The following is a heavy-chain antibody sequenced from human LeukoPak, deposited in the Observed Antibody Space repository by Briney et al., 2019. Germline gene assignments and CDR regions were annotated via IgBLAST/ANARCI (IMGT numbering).Heavy chain of an antibody. J-gene: IGHJ4*02. D-gene: IGHD3-22*01. CDR3: AKDYDSSGYTDY. Sequence: GGSLRLSCAASGFTFSSYAMHWVRQAPGKGLEWVAFIRYDGSNKYYADSVKGRFTISRDNSKNTLYLQMNSLRAEDTAVYYCAKDYDSSGYTDYWGQGTLVTVSS. CDR1: GFTFSSYA. CDR2: IRYDGSNK. V-gene: IGHV3-30*02.